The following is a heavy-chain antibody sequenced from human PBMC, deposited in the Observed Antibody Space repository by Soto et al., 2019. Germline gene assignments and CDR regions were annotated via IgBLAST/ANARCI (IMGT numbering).Heavy chain of an antibody. CDR1: GFSFSPSG. J-gene: IGHJ4*02. V-gene: IGHV3-33*01. D-gene: IGHD4-4*01. CDR2: IWNAGSTT. CDR3: ARDGSHYDVDY. Sequence: LVESGGGVAQPGRSLRLSCTTSGFSFSPSGMPWVRQAPGKGLEWVGIIWNAGSTTHYADSVKGRFTISRDNSKNTLYLQMNSLRDEDTAVYYCARDGSHYDVDYWGQGTLVTVSS.